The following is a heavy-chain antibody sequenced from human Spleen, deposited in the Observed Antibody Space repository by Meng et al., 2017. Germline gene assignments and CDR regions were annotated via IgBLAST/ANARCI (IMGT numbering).Heavy chain of an antibody. Sequence: QVLLQESGPGLVKPSGTLSHTCAVSGGSISSSNWWSLFRQPPGKGLEWIGKIYHSGITIYNPSLKSRVTMSVDNSKNQFSLKLNSMTAADTAVYYCARDPTGGEDHQRVWGQGTLVTVSS. CDR2: IYHSGIT. CDR1: GGSISSSNW. CDR3: ARDPTGGEDHQRV. V-gene: IGHV4-4*02. J-gene: IGHJ4*02. D-gene: IGHD1-14*01.